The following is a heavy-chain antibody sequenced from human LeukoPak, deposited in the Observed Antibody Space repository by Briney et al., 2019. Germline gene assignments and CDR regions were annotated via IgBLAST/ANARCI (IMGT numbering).Heavy chain of an antibody. Sequence: SETLSLTCTVSGGSISSYYWSWIRQPPGKGLEWIGYIYYSGSTNYNPSLKSRVTISVDTSKNQFSLELSSVTAADTAVYYCARRLYSSGWYRDNWFDPWGQGTLVTASS. CDR3: ARRLYSSGWYRDNWFDP. D-gene: IGHD6-19*01. J-gene: IGHJ5*02. V-gene: IGHV4-59*01. CDR1: GGSISSYY. CDR2: IYYSGST.